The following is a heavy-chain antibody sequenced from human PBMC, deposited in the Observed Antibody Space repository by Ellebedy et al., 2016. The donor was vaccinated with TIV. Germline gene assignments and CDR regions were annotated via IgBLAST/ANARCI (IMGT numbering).Heavy chain of an antibody. CDR2: IIPIFGTA. V-gene: IGHV1-69*13. CDR3: ARVNIVVVVAATGAFDI. D-gene: IGHD2-15*01. J-gene: IGHJ3*02. Sequence: SVKVSCXASGGTFSSYAISWVRQAPGQGLEWMGGIIPIFGTANYAQKFQGRVTITADESTSTAYMELSSLRSEDTAVYYCARVNIVVVVAATGAFDIWGQGTMVTVSS. CDR1: GGTFSSYA.